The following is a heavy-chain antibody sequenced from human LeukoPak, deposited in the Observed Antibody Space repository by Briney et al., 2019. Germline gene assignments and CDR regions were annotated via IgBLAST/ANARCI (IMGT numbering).Heavy chain of an antibody. V-gene: IGHV3-23*01. CDR2: ISGSGGST. CDR3: AKDGHYYGSGSTHFDY. Sequence: GGSLRLSCEASGFTFNNYAMSWVRQAPGKGLEWVSAISGSGGSTYYADSVKGRFTISRDNSRNTLYLQMNSLRAEDTAVYYCAKDGHYYGSGSTHFDYWGQGTLVTVSS. D-gene: IGHD3-10*01. J-gene: IGHJ4*02. CDR1: GFTFNNYA.